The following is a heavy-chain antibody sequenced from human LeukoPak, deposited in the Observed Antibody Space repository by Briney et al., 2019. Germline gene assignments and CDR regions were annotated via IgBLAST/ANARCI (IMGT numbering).Heavy chain of an antibody. V-gene: IGHV5-51*01. CDR1: GYSFTTYW. CDR2: IYPGDSDT. CDR3: ARHRPHSDSNSVADYYFDY. D-gene: IGHD6-19*01. J-gene: IGHJ4*02. Sequence: GESLKFPCKGSGYSFTTYWICWVRQIPRKGLEWMGIIYPGDSDTKYNPSFQGQVTISVDKAITTAYLQWSNLKASDTAMYYCARHRPHSDSNSVADYYFDYWGQGTLVTVSS.